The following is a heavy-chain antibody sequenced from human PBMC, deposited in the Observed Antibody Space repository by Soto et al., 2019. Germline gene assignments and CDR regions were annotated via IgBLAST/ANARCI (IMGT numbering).Heavy chain of an antibody. CDR1: GYTFTSYA. CDR3: ARVPLYSSGYEPYYYYGMDV. Sequence: QVQLVQSGAEEKKPGASVKVSCKASGYTFTSYAMHWVRQAPGQRLEWMGWINAGNGNTKYSQKFQGRVTITRDTSASTAYMELSSLRSEDTAVYYCARVPLYSSGYEPYYYYGMDVWGQGTTVTVSS. CDR2: INAGNGNT. V-gene: IGHV1-3*05. J-gene: IGHJ6*02. D-gene: IGHD5-18*01.